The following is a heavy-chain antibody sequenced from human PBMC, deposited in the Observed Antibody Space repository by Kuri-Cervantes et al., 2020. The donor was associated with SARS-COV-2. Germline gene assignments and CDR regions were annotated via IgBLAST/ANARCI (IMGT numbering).Heavy chain of an antibody. CDR1: GGSISSYY. CDR3: ARDPIPSLYCSSTSCARGAPRRLGYFQH. J-gene: IGHJ1*01. Sequence: GSLRLSCTVSGGSISSYYWSWIRQPPGRGLEWIGYIYYSGSTNYNPSLKSRVTISVDTSKNQFSLKLSSVTAADTAVYYCARDPIPSLYCSSTSCARGAPRRLGYFQHWGQGTLVTVSS. V-gene: IGHV4-59*01. CDR2: IYYSGST. D-gene: IGHD2-2*01.